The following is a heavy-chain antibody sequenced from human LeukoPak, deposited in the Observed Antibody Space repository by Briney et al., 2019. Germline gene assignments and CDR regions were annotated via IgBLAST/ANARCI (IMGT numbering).Heavy chain of an antibody. J-gene: IGHJ4*02. Sequence: GGSLRLSCVASGFTFSKYGMHWVRQAPGKGLQWLAIIWYDGHNNYYADSVRGRFTISRDNSKNTLFLEMNDLKAEDTAVYYCAREWGLIAVAGGPGYWGQGTLVTVSS. D-gene: IGHD1-1*01. CDR2: IWYDGHNN. V-gene: IGHV3-33*01. CDR1: GFTFSKYG. CDR3: AREWGLIAVAGGPGY.